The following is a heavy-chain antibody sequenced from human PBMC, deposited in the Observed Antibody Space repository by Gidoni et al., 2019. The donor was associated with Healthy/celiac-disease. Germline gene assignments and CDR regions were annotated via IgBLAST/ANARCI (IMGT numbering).Heavy chain of an antibody. J-gene: IGHJ3*02. Sequence: EVQLVESGGGWVQPGGSLNLSCAPPGFTFSGSAMPWVRQASGKGLALCGRIRSKANSYATAYAAAVKGRFTISRDDSKNTAYLQMNSLKTEDTAVYYCTRQGGNGDAFDIWGQGTMVTVSS. V-gene: IGHV3-73*02. CDR1: GFTFSGSA. CDR3: TRQGGNGDAFDI. D-gene: IGHD1-1*01. CDR2: IRSKANSYAT.